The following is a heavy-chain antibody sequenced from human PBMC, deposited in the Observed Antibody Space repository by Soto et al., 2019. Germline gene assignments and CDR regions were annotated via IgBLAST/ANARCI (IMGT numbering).Heavy chain of an antibody. J-gene: IGHJ6*03. V-gene: IGHV3-9*01. CDR1: GFTFDDYA. CDR3: AKSSGGACCSYYMDV. CDR2: INWNSGNI. D-gene: IGHD2-21*02. Sequence: EVQLVESGGGLVQPGRSLRLSCAASGFTFDDYAMHWVRQAPGKGLEWVSGINWNSGNIGYADSVKGRFTISRDNAKNSLYLQMNSLRAEDTALCYCAKSSGGACCSYYMDVWGKGTTVTVSS.